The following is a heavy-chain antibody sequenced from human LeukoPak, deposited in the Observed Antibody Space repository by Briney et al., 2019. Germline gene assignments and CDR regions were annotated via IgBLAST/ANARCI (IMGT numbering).Heavy chain of an antibody. Sequence: GGSLRLSCAASGFSFRNYAMSWVRQAPGRGPEWVSSLRGNDETFYADSLKDRITLSRNDSRNTVYLHLTDLRVEDTAVYYCARASWVSHADAVSWGQGTQVTVSS. D-gene: IGHD3-16*01. CDR2: LRGNDET. V-gene: IGHV3-23*01. CDR1: GFSFRNYA. J-gene: IGHJ4*02. CDR3: ARASWVSHADAVS.